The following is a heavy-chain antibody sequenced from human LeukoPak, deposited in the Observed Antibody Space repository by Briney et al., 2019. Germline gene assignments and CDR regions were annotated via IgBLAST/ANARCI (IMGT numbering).Heavy chain of an antibody. CDR1: GGTFSRYA. Sequence: SVKVSCKASGGTFSRYAISWVRQAPGQGLEWMGGITPRFGTANYAQKFQGRVTITADESTRTAYMDLKSQKFEDTAVYYCARDAAIYDSGAYYYLWWGQGPLVTVSS. V-gene: IGHV1-69*01. CDR3: ARDAAIYDSGAYYYLW. J-gene: IGHJ4*02. D-gene: IGHD3-22*01. CDR2: ITPRFGTA.